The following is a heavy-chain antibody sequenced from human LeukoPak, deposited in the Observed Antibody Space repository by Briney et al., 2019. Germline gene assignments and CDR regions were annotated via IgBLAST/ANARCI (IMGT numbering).Heavy chain of an antibody. CDR3: ARGGGNGGGWVGHYYYMDV. V-gene: IGHV4-39*07. Sequence: PSETPSLTCTVSGGSISSSSYYWGWLRQPPGKGLEWIGSIYHSGSTYNNPSLKSRVTISVNTHKNQFSLKLTSVTAADTAVYYCARGGGNGGGWVGHYYYMDVWGKGTTVTVSS. J-gene: IGHJ6*03. CDR1: GGSISSSSYY. CDR2: IYHSGST. D-gene: IGHD4-23*01.